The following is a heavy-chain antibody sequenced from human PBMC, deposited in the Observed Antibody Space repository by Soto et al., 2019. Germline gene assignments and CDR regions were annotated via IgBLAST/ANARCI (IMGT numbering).Heavy chain of an antibody. CDR1: GGSISSGGYY. CDR2: IYYSGST. Sequence: PSETLSLTCTVSGGSISSGGYYWSWIRQHPGKGLEWIGYIYYSGSTYYNPSLKSRVTISVDTSKNQFSLKLSSVTAADTAVYYCAREVRNYAPPSPDAFDIWGQGTMVTVSS. CDR3: AREVRNYAPPSPDAFDI. V-gene: IGHV4-31*03. J-gene: IGHJ3*02. D-gene: IGHD4-4*01.